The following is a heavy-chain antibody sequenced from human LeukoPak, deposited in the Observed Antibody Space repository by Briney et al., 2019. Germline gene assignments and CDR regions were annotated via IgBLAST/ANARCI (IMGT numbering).Heavy chain of an antibody. J-gene: IGHJ5*02. CDR2: IRSKTNSYAT. Sequence: GGSLRLSCAASEFTFSGSAMHWVRQASGKGLEWVGRIRSKTNSYATAYAASVRGRFTIFRDDSKNTAYLQMNSLKTEDTAVYYCARDLIGHGHWFDPWGQGTLVTVSS. D-gene: IGHD3-22*01. CDR1: EFTFSGSA. V-gene: IGHV3-73*01. CDR3: ARDLIGHGHWFDP.